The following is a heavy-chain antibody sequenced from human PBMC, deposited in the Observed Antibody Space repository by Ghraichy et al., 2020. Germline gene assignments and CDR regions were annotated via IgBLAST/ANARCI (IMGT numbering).Heavy chain of an antibody. CDR2: VNPYGGST. V-gene: IGHV1-46*01. CDR3: ARESGRERCLVY. D-gene: IGHD5-24*01. J-gene: IGHJ4*02. CDR1: GNTFTSHY. Sequence: ASLKVSCRTSGNTFTSHYMHWVRQAPGQGLEWMGIVNPYGGSTAYAQNFQGRVTMTRDTSTSTVYMELSSLRSEDTAIYYCARESGRERCLVYWGQGTLVTISS.